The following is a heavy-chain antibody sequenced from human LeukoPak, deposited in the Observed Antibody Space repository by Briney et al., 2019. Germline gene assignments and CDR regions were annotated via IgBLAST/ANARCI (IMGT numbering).Heavy chain of an antibody. J-gene: IGHJ4*02. CDR1: GFTFSSYA. V-gene: IGHV3-23*01. CDR2: ISGSAGST. D-gene: IGHD6-19*01. CDR3: AKDSLNIAVAGIDY. Sequence: GGSLRLSCEASGFTFSSYAMSWVRQAPGKGLEWVSAISGSAGSTYYAGSVKGRFTISRDNSKNTLYLQMNSLRAEDTAVYYCAKDSLNIAVAGIDYWGLGTLVTVSS.